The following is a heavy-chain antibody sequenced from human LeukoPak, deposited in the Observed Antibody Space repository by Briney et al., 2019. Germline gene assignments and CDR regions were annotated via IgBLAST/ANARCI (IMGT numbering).Heavy chain of an antibody. CDR1: GFTFSSYA. CDR2: ISSSGSTI. Sequence: GGSLRLSCAASGFTFSSYAMSWVRQAPGKGLEWVSYISSSGSTIYYADSVKGRFTISRDNAKNTLYLQMNSLRAEDTAVYYCTLLWFGELLAGRAAFDIWGQGTMVTVSS. J-gene: IGHJ3*02. CDR3: TLLWFGELLAGRAAFDI. V-gene: IGHV3-11*01. D-gene: IGHD3-10*01.